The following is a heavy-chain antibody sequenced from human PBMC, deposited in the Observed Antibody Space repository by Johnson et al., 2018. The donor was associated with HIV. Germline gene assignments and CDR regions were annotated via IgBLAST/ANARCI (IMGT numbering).Heavy chain of an antibody. CDR1: GFTFSSYD. J-gene: IGHJ3*02. Sequence: VQLVESGGGLVQPGGSLRLSCAASGFTFSSYDMHWVRQATGKGLEWVSAIGTAGDTYYPGSVKGRFTISRENAKNSLYLQMNSLRAEDTAVYYCEKDVEYCTGGVCPYDAFDIWGQGTMVTVSS. CDR3: EKDVEYCTGGVCPYDAFDI. CDR2: IGTAGDT. V-gene: IGHV3-13*01. D-gene: IGHD2-8*02.